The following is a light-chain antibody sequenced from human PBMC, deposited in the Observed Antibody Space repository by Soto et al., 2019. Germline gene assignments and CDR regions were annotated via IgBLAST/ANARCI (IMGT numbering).Light chain of an antibody. J-gene: IGKJ4*01. CDR2: GAS. CDR1: QSVSRSY. CDR3: QQYGSSPLT. V-gene: IGKV3-20*01. Sequence: EIVLTQSPGTLSLSPGERATLSCRGSQSVSRSYLAWYQQNPGQAPRVLIYGASSTATGIPARFSGSGSGTDFTLTISRLEPEDFEVYYCQQYGSSPLTFGGGTKVDIK.